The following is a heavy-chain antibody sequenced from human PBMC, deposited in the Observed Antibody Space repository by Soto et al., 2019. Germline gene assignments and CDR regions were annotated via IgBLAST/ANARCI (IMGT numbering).Heavy chain of an antibody. J-gene: IGHJ3*02. CDR3: AKSLRPQGWLQLRGCAFDI. Sequence: GGSLRLSSAASGFTFSSYAMSWVRQAPGKGLEWVSAISGSGGSTYYADSVKGRFTISRDNSKNTLYLQMNSLRAEGTAVYYCAKSLRPQGWLQLRGCAFDIWGQGTMVTVSS. CDR2: ISGSGGST. CDR1: GFTFSSYA. V-gene: IGHV3-23*01. D-gene: IGHD5-12*01.